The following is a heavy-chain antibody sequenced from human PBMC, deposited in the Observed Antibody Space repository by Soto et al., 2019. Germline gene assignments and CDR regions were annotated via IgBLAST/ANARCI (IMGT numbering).Heavy chain of an antibody. V-gene: IGHV1-69*08. CDR2: IIPIFGIA. CDR3: AREDRDRETGLVPAAIDGMDV. Sequence: QVQLVQSGAEVKKPGSSVKVSCKASGGTFSRYSITWVRQAPGHGLEWIGRIIPIFGIASYAQKFQGRVTITADESTSTAYMELSGLRSDDTAVYYCAREDRDRETGLVPAAIDGMDVWGQGTTVTFSS. CDR1: GGTFSRYS. J-gene: IGHJ6*02. D-gene: IGHD2-2*01.